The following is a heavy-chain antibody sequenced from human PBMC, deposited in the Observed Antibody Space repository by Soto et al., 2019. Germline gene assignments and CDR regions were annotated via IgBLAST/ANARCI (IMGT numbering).Heavy chain of an antibody. J-gene: IGHJ4*02. CDR3: AKDLSYYYDSSGYYNY. CDR1: GFTFSSYA. CDR2: ISGSGGST. D-gene: IGHD3-22*01. V-gene: IGHV3-23*01. Sequence: GGSLRLSCAASGFTFSSYAMSWVRQAPGKGLEWVSAISGSGGSTYYADSVKGRFTISRDNSKNTLYLQMNSLRAEDTAVYYCAKDLSYYYDSSGYYNYWGQGTLVTVSS.